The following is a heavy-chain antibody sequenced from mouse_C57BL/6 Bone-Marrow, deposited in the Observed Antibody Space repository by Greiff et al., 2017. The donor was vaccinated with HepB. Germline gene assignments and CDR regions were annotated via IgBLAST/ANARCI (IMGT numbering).Heavy chain of an antibody. Sequence: VKLVESGAELVRPGASVKLSCKASGYTFTDYYINWVKQRPGQGLEWIARIYPGSGNTYYNEKFKGKATLTAEKSSSTAYMQLSSLTSEDSAVYFCARSGVTTKYYFDYWGQGTTLTVSS. V-gene: IGHV1-76*01. J-gene: IGHJ2*01. CDR2: IYPGSGNT. CDR1: GYTFTDYY. CDR3: ARSGVTTKYYFDY. D-gene: IGHD2-2*01.